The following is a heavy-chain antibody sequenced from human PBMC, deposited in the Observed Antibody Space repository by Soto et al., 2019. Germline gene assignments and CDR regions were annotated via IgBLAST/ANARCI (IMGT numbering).Heavy chain of an antibody. V-gene: IGHV3-30*18. J-gene: IGHJ4*02. CDR3: SKTTTVTTYDY. CDR2: VSWDGRDQ. D-gene: IGHD4-17*01. Sequence: GGSLRLSCAASGFTFSGYGMHWVRQAPGKGLEWVAVVSWDGRDQYYADSVKGRFTVSRDNSNNTLYLQMNSLRAEDTAVYYCSKTTTVTTYDYWGQGTLVTVSS. CDR1: GFTFSGYG.